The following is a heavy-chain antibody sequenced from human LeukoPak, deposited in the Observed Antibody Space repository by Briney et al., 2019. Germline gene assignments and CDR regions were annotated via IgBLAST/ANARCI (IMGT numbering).Heavy chain of an antibody. CDR1: GGSISNYY. V-gene: IGHV4-59*08. CDR3: ARHDDVPVIRRGFDY. D-gene: IGHD2-21*02. Sequence: SETVSLTCTVSGGSISNYYWSWIRQPPGKGLEWIGYIFYKGATYYNPSLKSRVTMSVDTSKNHFSLNLVSVTAADTAMYYCARHDDVPVIRRGFDYWGQGTLHSLSS. J-gene: IGHJ4*02. CDR2: IFYKGAT.